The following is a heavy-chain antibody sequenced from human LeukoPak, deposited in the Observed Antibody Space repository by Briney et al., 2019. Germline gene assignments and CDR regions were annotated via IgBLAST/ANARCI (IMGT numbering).Heavy chain of an antibody. CDR3: ARDRGGYGDWFDP. Sequence: SGTLSLTCAVSGGSISSSSWWSWVRQPPGKGLEWIGEIYHSGSTNYNPSLKSRVTISVDKSKNQFSLKLSSVTAADTAVYYCARDRGGYGDWFDPWGQGTLVTVSS. J-gene: IGHJ5*02. V-gene: IGHV4-4*02. CDR2: IYHSGST. CDR1: GGSISSSSW. D-gene: IGHD5-12*01.